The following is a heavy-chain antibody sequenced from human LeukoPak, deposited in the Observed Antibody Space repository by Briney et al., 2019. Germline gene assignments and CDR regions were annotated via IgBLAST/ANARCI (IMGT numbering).Heavy chain of an antibody. CDR1: GYTFTSYY. D-gene: IGHD5-12*01. CDR2: INPNSGGT. J-gene: IGHJ4*02. CDR3: AREMYSGYGLSDY. V-gene: IGHV1-2*02. Sequence: GASVKVSCKASGYTFTSYYMHWVRQAPGQGLEWMGWINPNSGGTNYAQKFQGRVTMTRDTSISTAYMELSRLRSDDTAVYYCAREMYSGYGLSDYWGQGTLVTVSS.